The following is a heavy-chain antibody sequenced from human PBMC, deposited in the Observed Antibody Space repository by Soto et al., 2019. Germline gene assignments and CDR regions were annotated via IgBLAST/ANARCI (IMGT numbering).Heavy chain of an antibody. CDR1: GGSISSGGYF. D-gene: IGHD6-6*01. CDR2: IYYSGST. CDR3: AREGAAPYYYYGMDV. V-gene: IGHV4-31*03. J-gene: IGHJ6*02. Sequence: QVQLQESGPGLVKPSQTLSLTCTVSGGSISSGGYFWSWIRQHPGKGLGWIGFIYYSGSTYYNPFLKSRVTISVNTVKNQFSLKLSSVTAADTGVYFCAREGAAPYYYYGMDVWGQGTTVTLSS.